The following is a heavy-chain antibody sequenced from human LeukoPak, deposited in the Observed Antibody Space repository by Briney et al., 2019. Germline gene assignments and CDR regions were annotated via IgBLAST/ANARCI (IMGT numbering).Heavy chain of an antibody. J-gene: IGHJ6*03. Sequence: PGGSLRLSCAASGFTFSSYWMHWVRQAPGKGLVWVSRINSDGSSTSYADSVKGRFTISKDNAKNTLYLQMNSLRAEDTAVYYCARDGRGYYYYYYMDVWGKGTTVTVSS. CDR3: ARDGRGYYYYYYMDV. CDR2: INSDGSST. D-gene: IGHD2-15*01. V-gene: IGHV3-74*01. CDR1: GFTFSSYW.